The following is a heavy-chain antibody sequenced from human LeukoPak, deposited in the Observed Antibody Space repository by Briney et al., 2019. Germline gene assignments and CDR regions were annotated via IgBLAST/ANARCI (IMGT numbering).Heavy chain of an antibody. CDR2: IYYSGNT. CDR1: GGSISSSSYY. CDR3: ARPLNLIWFGEANDAFDI. Sequence: PSETLSLTCTVSGGSISSSSYYWGWIRQPPGKGLEWIGSIYYSGNTYYNPSLKSRVTISVDTSKNQFSLKLSSVTAADTAVYYCARPLNLIWFGEANDAFDIWGQGTMVTVSS. D-gene: IGHD3-10*01. V-gene: IGHV4-39*01. J-gene: IGHJ3*02.